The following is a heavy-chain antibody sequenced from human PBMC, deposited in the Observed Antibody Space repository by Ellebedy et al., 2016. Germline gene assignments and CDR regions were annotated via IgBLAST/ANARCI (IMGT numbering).Heavy chain of an antibody. J-gene: IGHJ4*02. Sequence: GGSLRLSCEASGFTFSDYWMGWVRHCPAKGLEWVANIRQDESDTYYVESVRGRFTIPRDNAKNSLGLEMKTLGDEDTAMYYCVRGRYTSGWYPDYFDSWGQGTLVTVSS. CDR1: GFTFSDYW. V-gene: IGHV3-7*03. CDR3: VRGRYTSGWYPDYFDS. D-gene: IGHD6-19*01. CDR2: IRQDESDT.